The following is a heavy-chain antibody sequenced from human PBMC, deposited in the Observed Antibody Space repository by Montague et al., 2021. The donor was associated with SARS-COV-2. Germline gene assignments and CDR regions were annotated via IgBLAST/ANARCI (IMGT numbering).Heavy chain of an antibody. J-gene: IGHJ6*02. CDR1: GGSFSGYY. CDR2: IKDNGFT. CDR3: ARGGGKSADHYYDGMDV. Sequence: SETLSLTCVVYGGSFSGYYWSWIRQPPGKGLEWIGEIKDNGFTSYNPSLKSRITISVDTSKNHFSLKLSSVTAADTAVYYCARGGGKSADHYYDGMDVWGLGTTVTVSS. V-gene: IGHV4-34*01. D-gene: IGHD4-23*01.